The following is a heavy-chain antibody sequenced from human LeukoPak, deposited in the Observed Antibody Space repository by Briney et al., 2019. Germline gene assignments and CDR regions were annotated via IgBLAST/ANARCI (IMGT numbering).Heavy chain of an antibody. CDR1: GGTFSSYA. J-gene: IGHJ4*02. Sequence: ASVKVSCKASGGTFSSYAISWVRQAPGQGLEWMGGIIPIFGTANYAQKFQGRVTITADESTSTAYMELSSLRSEDTAVYYCARSDYDSSDYDYWGQGTLVTVSS. D-gene: IGHD3-22*01. CDR3: ARSDYDSSDYDY. V-gene: IGHV1-69*13. CDR2: IIPIFGTA.